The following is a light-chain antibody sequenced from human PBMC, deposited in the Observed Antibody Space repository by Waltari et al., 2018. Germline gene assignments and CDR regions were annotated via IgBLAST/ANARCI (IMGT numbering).Light chain of an antibody. V-gene: IGKV3-20*01. CDR2: GAS. Sequence: EIVLTQSPGTLSLSPGERATLSCRASQSVSRTLAWYQQKPGQAPKLLIYGASIRATGMPDRFTGRGSGTDFSLTISSLEPEAFAIYCCQHYVRLPATFGQGTKVEIK. J-gene: IGKJ1*01. CDR1: QSVSRT. CDR3: QHYVRLPAT.